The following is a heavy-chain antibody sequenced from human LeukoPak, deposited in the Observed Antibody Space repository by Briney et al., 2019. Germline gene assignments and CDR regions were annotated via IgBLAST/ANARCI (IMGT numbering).Heavy chain of an antibody. CDR3: ARDGVRRGGYNYGRGDAFDI. CDR1: GGSISSYY. D-gene: IGHD5-24*01. Sequence: PSETLSLTCTVSGGSISSYYWSWIRQPAGKGLDWIGRIYTSGSTNYNPSLKSRVTMSVDTSKNQFSLKLSSVTAADTAVYYCARDGVRRGGYNYGRGDAFDIWGQGTMVTVSS. CDR2: IYTSGST. V-gene: IGHV4-4*07. J-gene: IGHJ3*02.